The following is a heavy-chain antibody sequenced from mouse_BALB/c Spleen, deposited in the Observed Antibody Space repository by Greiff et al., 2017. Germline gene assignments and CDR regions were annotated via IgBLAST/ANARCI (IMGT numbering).Heavy chain of an antibody. CDR3: ARSHMITTDAMDY. Sequence: QVQLQQSGPELVKPGASVKISCKASGYAFSSSWMNWVKQRPGQGLEWIGRIYPGDGDTNYNGKFKGKATLTADKSSSTAYMQLSSLTSVDSAVYFCARSHMITTDAMDYWGQGTSVTVSS. D-gene: IGHD2-4*01. V-gene: IGHV1-82*01. J-gene: IGHJ4*01. CDR1: GYAFSSSW. CDR2: IYPGDGDT.